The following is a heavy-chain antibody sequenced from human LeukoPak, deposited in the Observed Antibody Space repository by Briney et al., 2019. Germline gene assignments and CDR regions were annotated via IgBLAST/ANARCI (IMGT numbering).Heavy chain of an antibody. CDR2: IYTSGST. D-gene: IGHD6-13*01. Sequence: SETLSLTCTVSGGSISNYYWSWIRQPAGKGLEWIGRIYTSGSTNYNPSLKSRVTMSVDTSKNLFSLKLSSVTAADTAVYYCARAAADTSYFFYYMDVWGKGTTVTTSS. CDR1: GGSISNYY. CDR3: ARAAADTSYFFYYMDV. J-gene: IGHJ6*03. V-gene: IGHV4-4*07.